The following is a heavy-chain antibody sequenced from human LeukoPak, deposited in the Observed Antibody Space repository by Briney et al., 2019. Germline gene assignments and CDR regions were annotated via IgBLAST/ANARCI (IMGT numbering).Heavy chain of an antibody. CDR1: GGSISSYY. V-gene: IGHV4-59*01. CDR2: IYYSGST. D-gene: IGHD3-22*01. CDR3: ARGLDYYDSSGYYYFDY. Sequence: SETLSLTCTVSGGSISSYYWGWIRQPPGKGLEWIGSIYYSGSTNYNPSLKSRVTISVDTSKNQFSLKLSSVTAADTAVYYCARGLDYYDSSGYYYFDYWGQGTLVTVSS. J-gene: IGHJ4*02.